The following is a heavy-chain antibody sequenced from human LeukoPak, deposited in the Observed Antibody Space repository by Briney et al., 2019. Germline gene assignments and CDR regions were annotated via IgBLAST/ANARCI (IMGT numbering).Heavy chain of an antibody. CDR2: TSAYNGNT. V-gene: IGHV1-18*01. CDR1: GYTFTSYG. CDR3: ARDSMRDIVVVPAADDAFDI. D-gene: IGHD2-2*01. J-gene: IGHJ3*02. Sequence: GASVKVSCKASGYTFTSYGISWVRQAPGQGLEWMGWTSAYNGNTNYAQKLQGRVTMTTDTSTSTAYMELRSLRSDDTAVYYCARDSMRDIVVVPAADDAFDIWGQGTMVTVSS.